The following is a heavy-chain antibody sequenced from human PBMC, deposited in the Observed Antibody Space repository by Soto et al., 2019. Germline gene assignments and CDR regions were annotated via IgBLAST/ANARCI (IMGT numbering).Heavy chain of an antibody. V-gene: IGHV3-9*01. J-gene: IGHJ4*02. CDR3: VVVLFDY. CDR2: ISWNSGSI. CDR1: GFTFDDYA. Sequence: GGSLRLSCAASGFTFDDYAMHWVRQAPGKGLEWVSGISWNSGSIGYAYSVKGRFTISRDNAKNSLYLQMNSLRAEDTALYYCVVVLFDYWGQGTLVTVSS. D-gene: IGHD2-2*01.